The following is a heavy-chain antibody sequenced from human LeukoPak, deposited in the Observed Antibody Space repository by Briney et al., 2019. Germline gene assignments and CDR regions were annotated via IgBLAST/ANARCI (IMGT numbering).Heavy chain of an antibody. V-gene: IGHV4-38-2*02. CDR3: ARGKSWFDP. CDR1: HYSISSGYY. J-gene: IGHJ5*02. CDR2: IYHSGSA. Sequence: SETLSLTCTVSHYSISSGYYWGWIRQPPGKGLEWIGTIYHSGSAYSNPSLKSRVTISVDTSKNQFSLKLSSVTAADTAVYYCARGKSWFDPWGQGTLVTVSS.